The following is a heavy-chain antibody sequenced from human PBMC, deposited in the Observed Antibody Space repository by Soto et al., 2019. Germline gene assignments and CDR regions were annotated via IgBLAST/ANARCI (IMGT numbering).Heavy chain of an antibody. D-gene: IGHD1-1*01. CDR1: GYAFTTYD. Sequence: QVHLVQSGAEVKKPGASVKVSCKGSGYAFTTYDITWVRQAPGQGLEWMGWISAHNGNTNYAQKLQGRVTLTRDTSTSTAYMELRSLRSDDTAVYYCARGRYGDYWGQGALVPVSS. J-gene: IGHJ4*02. V-gene: IGHV1-18*01. CDR3: ARGRYGDY. CDR2: ISAHNGNT.